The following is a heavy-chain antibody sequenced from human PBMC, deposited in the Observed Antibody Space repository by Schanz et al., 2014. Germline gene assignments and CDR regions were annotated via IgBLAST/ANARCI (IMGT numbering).Heavy chain of an antibody. V-gene: IGHV3-30*02. CDR1: GITFSSHS. Sequence: VQLAESGGGLVQPGGSLRLSCAASGITFSSHSFNWVRQAPGKGLEWVAFINSDGTKRFYADSVKSRFTISRDNSKNTLYLQMNSLRAEDSAVYYCAKGRFGELSAFDIWGQGSLVTVSS. CDR3: AKGRFGELSAFDI. J-gene: IGHJ4*02. CDR2: INSDGTKR. D-gene: IGHD3-10*01.